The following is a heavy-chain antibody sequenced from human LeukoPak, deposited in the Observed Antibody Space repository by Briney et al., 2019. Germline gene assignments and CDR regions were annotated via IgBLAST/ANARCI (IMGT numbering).Heavy chain of an antibody. CDR2: ISSSSSTI. CDR3: ARGRDSSSSYPGY. CDR1: GFTFSSYS. D-gene: IGHD6-6*01. V-gene: IGHV3-48*01. J-gene: IGHJ4*02. Sequence: TGGSLRLSCAASGFTFSSYSMNWVRQAPGKGLEWVSYISSSSSTIYYADSVKGRFTISRDNAKNSLYLQMNSLRAEDTAVYYCARGRDSSSSYPGYWGQGTLVAVSS.